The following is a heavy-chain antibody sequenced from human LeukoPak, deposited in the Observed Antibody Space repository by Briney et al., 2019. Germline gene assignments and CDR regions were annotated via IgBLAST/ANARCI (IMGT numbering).Heavy chain of an antibody. D-gene: IGHD2-21*02. Sequence: GGSLRLSCAASGFTFSTYSMSWVRLAPGKGLEWVSTVNPSGGDTYYVDSVEGRFTISRDNFRNTLYLQMNSLRAEDTAVYYCAKGGRLHQNDYWGQGTLVTVSS. V-gene: IGHV3-23*01. J-gene: IGHJ4*02. CDR2: VNPSGGDT. CDR1: GFTFSTYS. CDR3: AKGGRLHQNDY.